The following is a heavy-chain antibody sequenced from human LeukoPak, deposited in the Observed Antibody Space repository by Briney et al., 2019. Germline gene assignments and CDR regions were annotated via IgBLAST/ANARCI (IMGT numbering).Heavy chain of an antibody. J-gene: IGHJ5*02. CDR1: GFTFSDYA. V-gene: IGHV3-30*04. Sequence: GRALRLSCAASGFTFSDYAMDWVREAPGKGLEGVAGISDDGKYKYSADSMKGRFTFSRDNSKNMLYLQMISLRPEDTAVYYCARDPLTDCSGGSCYSEGFDPWGQGTLVTVSS. D-gene: IGHD2-15*01. CDR3: ARDPLTDCSGGSCYSEGFDP. CDR2: ISDDGKYK.